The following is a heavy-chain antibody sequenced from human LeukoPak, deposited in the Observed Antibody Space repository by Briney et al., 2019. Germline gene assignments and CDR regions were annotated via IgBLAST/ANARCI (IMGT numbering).Heavy chain of an antibody. CDR3: AREVVGSSWPYYYYYYGMDV. D-gene: IGHD6-13*01. Sequence: GGSLRLSCAASGFTFSSYAIHWVRQAPGKGLEWVAVISYDGSNKYYVDSVKGRFTISRDNSKNTLYLQMNSLRAEDTAAYYCAREVVGSSWPYYYYYYGMDVWGQGTTVTVSS. CDR2: ISYDGSNK. CDR1: GFTFSSYA. V-gene: IGHV3-30*14. J-gene: IGHJ6*02.